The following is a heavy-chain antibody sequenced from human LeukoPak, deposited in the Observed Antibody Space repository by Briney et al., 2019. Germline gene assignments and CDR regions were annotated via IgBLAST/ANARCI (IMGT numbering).Heavy chain of an antibody. J-gene: IGHJ4*02. Sequence: GGSLRLSCVVSGITSNNYAMSWVRQAPGMGLEWVSSISADGQVTYYADSVEGRFTVSRDNSKSTLYLQLNSLRAEDTATYYCARDPYNTILYRLAHWGQGTLVTVSS. CDR3: ARDPYNTILYRLAH. D-gene: IGHD3-10*01. V-gene: IGHV3-23*01. CDR2: ISADGQVT. CDR1: GITSNNYA.